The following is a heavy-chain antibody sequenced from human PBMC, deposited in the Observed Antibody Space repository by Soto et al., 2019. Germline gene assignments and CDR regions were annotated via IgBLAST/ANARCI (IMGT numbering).Heavy chain of an antibody. CDR1: RFTFSNVW. CDR2: IRSKRHGGTA. Sequence: PGWSLTLSCAASRFTFSNVWMSWVRQAPGKGLEWVGRIRSKRHGGTAEYAAPVRGRFTISRDDSKDTLYLQMNSLETEDTAVYYCAREPHFDYWGLGTVVTVSS. CDR3: AREPHFDY. J-gene: IGHJ4*02. V-gene: IGHV3-15*01.